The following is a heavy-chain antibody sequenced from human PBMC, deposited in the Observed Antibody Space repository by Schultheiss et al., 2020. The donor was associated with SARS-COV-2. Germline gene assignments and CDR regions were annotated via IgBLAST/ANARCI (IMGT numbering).Heavy chain of an antibody. CDR2: MNPNSGNT. V-gene: IGHV1-8*01. J-gene: IGHJ4*02. D-gene: IGHD6-6*01. CDR3: ASFSSSSMETDY. CDR1: GYTFTSYD. Sequence: ASVKVSCKASGYTFTSYDINWVRQATGQGLEWMGWMNPNSGNTGYAQKFQGRVTMTRNTSISTAYMELSRLRSDDTAVYYCASFSSSSMETDYWGQGTLVTVSS.